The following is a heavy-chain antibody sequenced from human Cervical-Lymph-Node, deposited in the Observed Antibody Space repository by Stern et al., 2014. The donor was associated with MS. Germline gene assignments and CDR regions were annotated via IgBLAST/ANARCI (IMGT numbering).Heavy chain of an antibody. Sequence: VQLVESGGGVVQPGRSLRLSCAASGFTFSSSGMHWVRQAPGKGLGWVAIIWYDGSGSYYADSVKGRFTISRDNSKNTLYLQMHSLRAEDTAVYYCARDTRTGVMPYYYGMDVWGPGTTVTVSS. V-gene: IGHV3-33*01. D-gene: IGHD7-27*01. CDR3: ARDTRTGVMPYYYGMDV. CDR1: GFTFSSSG. CDR2: IWYDGSGS. J-gene: IGHJ6*02.